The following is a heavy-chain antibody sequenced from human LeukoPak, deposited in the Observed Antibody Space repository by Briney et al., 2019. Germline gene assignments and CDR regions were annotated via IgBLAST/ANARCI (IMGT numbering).Heavy chain of an antibody. CDR3: ARGGVVTPSPDY. CDR1: GFTFSSYS. CDR2: ISSSSSYI. V-gene: IGHV3-21*01. Sequence: PGGSLRLSCAASGFTFSSYSMNWVRQAPGKGLEWVSSISSSSSYIYYADSVKGRFTISRDNAKNSLYLQMNSLRAEDTAVYYCARGGVVTPSPDYWGQGTLVTVSS. D-gene: IGHD4-23*01. J-gene: IGHJ4*02.